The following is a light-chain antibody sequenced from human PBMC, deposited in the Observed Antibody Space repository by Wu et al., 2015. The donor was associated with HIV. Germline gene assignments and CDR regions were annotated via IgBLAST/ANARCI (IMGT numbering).Light chain of an antibody. CDR1: QSVSSY. Sequence: EIVLTQSPATLSLFPGERASLSCRASQSVSSYLAWYQQKPGQSPRLLIYDASKRATGIPARFSGSGSGTDFTLIISRLEPEDSAVYFYQQYVSSPTFGQGTRLEIK. CDR2: DAS. CDR3: QQYVSSPT. J-gene: IGKJ5*01. V-gene: IGKV3-11*01.